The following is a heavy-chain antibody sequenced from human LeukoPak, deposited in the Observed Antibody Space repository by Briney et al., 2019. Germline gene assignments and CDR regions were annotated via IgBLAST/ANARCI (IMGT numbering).Heavy chain of an antibody. CDR3: ARGRTATRFDY. CDR1: GGSISSYY. CDR2: IYYSGST. Sequence: PSETLSLTCTVSGGSISSYYWSWIRQPPGKGLEWIGYIYYSGSTNYNPSLKSRVTISVDTSKNQFSLKLSSVTAADTAVYYCARGRTATRFDYWGQGTLVTVSS. J-gene: IGHJ4*02. V-gene: IGHV4-59*08. D-gene: IGHD5-18*01.